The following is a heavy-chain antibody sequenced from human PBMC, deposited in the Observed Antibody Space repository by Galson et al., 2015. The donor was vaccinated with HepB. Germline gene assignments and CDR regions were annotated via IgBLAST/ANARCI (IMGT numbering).Heavy chain of an antibody. CDR2: IYYSGST. CDR3: TRHTNRFCSGHTCRTCYGMDV. CDR1: GGSISSHY. J-gene: IGHJ6*02. Sequence: ETLSLTCTVSGGSISSHYWSWLRQPPGKGLEWIGNIYYSGSTNYNPSLQSRVTISVDTSKNQFSLKLSSVTAADTAVYYCTRHTNRFCSGHTCRTCYGMDVWGQGTTVTVSS. V-gene: IGHV4-59*08. D-gene: IGHD3-3*01.